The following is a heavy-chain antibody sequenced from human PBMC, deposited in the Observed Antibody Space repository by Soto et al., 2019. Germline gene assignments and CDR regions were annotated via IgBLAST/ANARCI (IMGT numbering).Heavy chain of an antibody. CDR3: ARENSVTIDY. Sequence: PSETLSVTCAVYGGYCSGYYWSRIRQPPGKGLEWIGEINHSGSTYYNPSLKSRVTISVDTSKNQFSLKLSSVTAADTAVYYCARENSVTIDYWGQRTLVTVSS. D-gene: IGHD4-17*01. V-gene: IGHV4-34*01. CDR1: GGYCSGYY. CDR2: INHSGST. J-gene: IGHJ4*02.